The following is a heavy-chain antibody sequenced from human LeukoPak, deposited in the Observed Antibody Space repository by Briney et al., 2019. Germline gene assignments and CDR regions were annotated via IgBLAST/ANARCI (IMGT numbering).Heavy chain of an antibody. Sequence: GASAKVSCKASGDTFTGYYMHWVRQAPGQGLEWMGRINPNSGGTNYAQKFQGRVTMTRDTSISTAYMELSRLRSDDTAVYYCARSLEWLLFDWFDPWGQGTLVTVSS. CDR2: INPNSGGT. D-gene: IGHD3-3*01. J-gene: IGHJ5*02. V-gene: IGHV1-2*06. CDR3: ARSLEWLLFDWFDP. CDR1: GDTFTGYY.